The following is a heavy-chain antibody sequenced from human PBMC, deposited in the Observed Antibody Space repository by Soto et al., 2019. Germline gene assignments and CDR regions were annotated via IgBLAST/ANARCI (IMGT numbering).Heavy chain of an antibody. J-gene: IGHJ6*02. V-gene: IGHV1-46*01. Sequence: QVQLVQSGAEVKKPGASVKVACKASGYTFSSYYMHWVRQAPGQGPEWMGIINPSGGTTSYAQKFQGRVTMTRDTSTSTVYMEVSSLRSGDTAGYYCAKDRWQWEPVYGMDVWGQGTTVIVSS. CDR3: AKDRWQWEPVYGMDV. CDR2: INPSGGTT. D-gene: IGHD1-26*01. CDR1: GYTFSSYY.